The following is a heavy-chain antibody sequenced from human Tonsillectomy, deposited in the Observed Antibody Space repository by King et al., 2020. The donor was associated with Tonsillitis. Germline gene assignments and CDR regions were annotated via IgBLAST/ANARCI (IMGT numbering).Heavy chain of an antibody. CDR2: ISSSSSYI. Sequence: AQLVESGGGLVKPGGSLRLSCAASGFTFSSYSMNWVRQAPGKGLEWVSSISSSSSYIYYADSVKGRFTISRDNAKNSLYLQMNSLRAEDTAVYYCARDRGTMVRGVPPFFDYWGQGTLVTVSS. CDR3: ARDRGTMVRGVPPFFDY. D-gene: IGHD3-10*01. V-gene: IGHV3-21*01. J-gene: IGHJ4*02. CDR1: GFTFSSYS.